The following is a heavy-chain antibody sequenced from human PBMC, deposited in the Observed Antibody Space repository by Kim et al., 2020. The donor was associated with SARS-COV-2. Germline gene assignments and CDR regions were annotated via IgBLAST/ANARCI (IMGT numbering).Heavy chain of an antibody. CDR3: TRLTYYYDSSGYSNYYYGTDG. CDR2: IRSKAYGGTT. CDR1: GFTFGDYA. D-gene: IGHD3-22*01. J-gene: IGHJ6*02. V-gene: IGHV3-49*04. Sequence: GGSLRLSCTASGFTFGDYAMSWVRQAPGKGLEWVGFIRSKAYGGTTESAASVTGRFTISGDDSKSIAYLQMNSLKTEDTAVYYCTRLTYYYDSSGYSNYYYGTDGWGERTSVTV.